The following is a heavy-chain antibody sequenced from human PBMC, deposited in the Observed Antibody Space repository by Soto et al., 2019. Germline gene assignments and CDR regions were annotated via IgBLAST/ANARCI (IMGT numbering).Heavy chain of an antibody. D-gene: IGHD3-10*01. J-gene: IGHJ3*02. CDR2: ISSSSSYI. V-gene: IGHV3-21*01. CDR1: GFTFSSYS. Sequence: GGSLRLSCAASGFTFSSYSMNWVRQAPGKGLEWVSSISSSSSYIYYADSVKGRFTISRDNAKNSLYLQMNSLRAEDTAVYYCARLLSAAAFDIWGQGTMVTVSS. CDR3: ARLLSAAAFDI.